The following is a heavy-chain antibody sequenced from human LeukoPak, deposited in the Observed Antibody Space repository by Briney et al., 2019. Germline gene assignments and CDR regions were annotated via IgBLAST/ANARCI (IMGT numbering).Heavy chain of an antibody. CDR3: ARQVTASLPFGP. J-gene: IGHJ5*02. V-gene: IGHV3-33*01. Sequence: GGSLRLSCAASGFTFSSYGMHWVRQAPGKGLEWVAVIWYDGSNKYYADSVKGRFTISRDNSKNTLYLQMNSLRAEDTAVYYCARQVTASLPFGPWGQGTLVTVSS. D-gene: IGHD2-21*02. CDR1: GFTFSSYG. CDR2: IWYDGSNK.